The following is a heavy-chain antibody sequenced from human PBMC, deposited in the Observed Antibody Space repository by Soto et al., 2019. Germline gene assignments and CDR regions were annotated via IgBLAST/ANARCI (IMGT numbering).Heavy chain of an antibody. CDR3: ARGALSGGSCYHKYNWVDP. J-gene: IGHJ5*02. Sequence: PSETLSLTCAVYGGSFSGYYWSWIRQPPGKGLEWIGEINHSGSTNYNPSLKSRVTISVDTSKNQFSLKLSSVTAADTAVYYCARGALSGGSCYHKYNWVDPWGQRTQVTVSS. D-gene: IGHD2-15*01. CDR1: GGSFSGYY. CDR2: INHSGST. V-gene: IGHV4-34*01.